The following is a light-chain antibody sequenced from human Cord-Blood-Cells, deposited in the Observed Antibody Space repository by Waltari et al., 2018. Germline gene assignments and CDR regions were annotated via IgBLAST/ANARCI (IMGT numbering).Light chain of an antibody. V-gene: IGKV1-5*03. CDR2: KAS. J-gene: IGKJ4*01. Sequence: DIQLTQSPSTLSASVGDRVTITCRASQSISSWLAWYQQKPGKAPKLLIYKASSLESGVPSRFSGSGSGTEFTLTISSLQPDDFATYYCQQYNSYPGTFGGGTKVEIK. CDR1: QSISSW. CDR3: QQYNSYPGT.